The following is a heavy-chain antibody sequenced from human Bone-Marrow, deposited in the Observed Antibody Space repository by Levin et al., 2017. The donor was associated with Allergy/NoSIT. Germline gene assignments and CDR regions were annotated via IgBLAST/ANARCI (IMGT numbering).Heavy chain of an antibody. CDR1: GGSISSGNYY. CDR2: IQYSGST. D-gene: IGHD2-15*01. Sequence: SCSVSGGSISSGNYYWNWIRQHPGKGLEWIGYIQYSGSTYYNPSLKSRVTMSLDTSKNHFSLKLSSVTAADMAVYYCAKGSGGSLAVFDYWGQGTLVTVSS. CDR3: AKGSGGSLAVFDY. J-gene: IGHJ4*02. V-gene: IGHV4-31*03.